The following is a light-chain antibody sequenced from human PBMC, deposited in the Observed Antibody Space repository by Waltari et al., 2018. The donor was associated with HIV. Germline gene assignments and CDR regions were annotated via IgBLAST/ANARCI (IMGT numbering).Light chain of an antibody. CDR1: SSNIGSNT. V-gene: IGLV1-44*01. Sequence: QSVLTQPPSASGAPGQWVTISCSGSSSNIGSNTVNWYQHLPGTAPKLIIYSTNKRPSGVPDRFSGSKSGTSASLSITGRQSEVEADYYCSAWDDSLNGVVFGGGTKVTVL. CDR3: SAWDDSLNGVV. CDR2: STN. J-gene: IGLJ2*01.